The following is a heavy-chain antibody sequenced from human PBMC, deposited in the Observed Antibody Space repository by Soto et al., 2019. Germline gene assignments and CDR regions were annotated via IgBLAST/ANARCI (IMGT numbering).Heavy chain of an antibody. CDR1: GVCIGGSSCY. V-gene: IGHV4-39*01. J-gene: IGHJ5*02. Sequence: PSETQSLAGTVSGVCIGGSSCYWGGIRQPPGKGLEWTGHSYYSGNTYYNPSFKSRVTISVDTSKNQCSLKLSSVTAADTAVYYCARQGLIITTAGPYGNWFDPWRQGTLVTVSS. CDR2: SYYSGNT. CDR3: ARQGLIITTAGPYGNWFDP. D-gene: IGHD1-26*01.